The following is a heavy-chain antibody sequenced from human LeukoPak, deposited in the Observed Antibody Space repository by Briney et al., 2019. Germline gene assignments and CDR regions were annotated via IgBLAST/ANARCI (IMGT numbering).Heavy chain of an antibody. CDR3: ASLLWFGESRYYYGMDV. CDR1: GYTFTSYY. D-gene: IGHD3-10*01. J-gene: IGHJ6*02. CDR2: INPSGGST. V-gene: IGHV1-46*01. Sequence: ASVKVSCKASGYTFTSYYMHWVRQAPGQGLEWMGIINPSGGSTSYAQKFQGRVTMTRDTSTSTVYMELSSLRSEDTAVYYCASLLWFGESRYYYGMDVWGQGTRSPSP.